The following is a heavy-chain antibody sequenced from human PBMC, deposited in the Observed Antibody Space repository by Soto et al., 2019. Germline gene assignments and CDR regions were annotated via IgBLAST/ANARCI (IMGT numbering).Heavy chain of an antibody. J-gene: IGHJ4*02. CDR2: IYYSGIT. Sequence: QLQLQESGPGLVKPSETLSLTCTVSGVSISNSSYYWGWLRRPPGKGLVWIGTIYYSGITYYNPSLKSRVTISVDTSKNQFSLKLTSVTDSYTAVYYCARHGSNWGQGTLVTVSS. CDR1: GVSISNSSYY. CDR3: ARHGSN. V-gene: IGHV4-39*01.